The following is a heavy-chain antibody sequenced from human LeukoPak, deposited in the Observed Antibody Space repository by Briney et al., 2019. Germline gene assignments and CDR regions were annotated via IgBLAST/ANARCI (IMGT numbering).Heavy chain of an antibody. CDR1: GYTFTTYW. V-gene: IGHV5-51*01. J-gene: IGHJ6*03. Sequence: GESLKISCKGSGYTFTTYWIGWVRQMPGKGLEWMGIIYPGDSDTRYSPSFQGQVTISADKSISTAYLQWSSLKASDTAMYYCARGAIGYSNNYYYMDVWGKGTTVTVSS. CDR2: IYPGDSDT. D-gene: IGHD4-11*01. CDR3: ARGAIGYSNNYYYMDV.